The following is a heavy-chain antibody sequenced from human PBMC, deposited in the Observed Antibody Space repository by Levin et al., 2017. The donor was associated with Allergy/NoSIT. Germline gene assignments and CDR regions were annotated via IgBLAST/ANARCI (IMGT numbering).Heavy chain of an antibody. J-gene: IGHJ4*02. CDR2: IHYSGST. V-gene: IGHV4-59*01. Sequence: SETLSLTCTVSGGSISNYYWSWIRQPPGKGLEWIGYIHYSGSTTYNPSLKSRVTISVDTSKNQFSLKVRSVTAADTAVYYCARIGGSVSTGLDYWGQGVLVTVSS. CDR3: ARIGGSVSTGLDY. CDR1: GGSISNYY. D-gene: IGHD3-16*01.